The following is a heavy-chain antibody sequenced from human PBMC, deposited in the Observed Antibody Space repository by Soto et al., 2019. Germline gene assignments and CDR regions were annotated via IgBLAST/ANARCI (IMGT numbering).Heavy chain of an antibody. V-gene: IGHV3-30*18. Sequence: PGGSLRLSCAASGFTFSSYGMHWVRQAPGKGLEWVAVISYDGSNKYYADSVKGRFTISRDNSKNTPYLQMNSLRAEDTAVYCCAKDPRPLDGMAVVVINYFDYWGQGTLVTVSS. D-gene: IGHD3-22*01. CDR2: ISYDGSNK. J-gene: IGHJ4*02. CDR1: GFTFSSYG. CDR3: AKDPRPLDGMAVVVINYFDY.